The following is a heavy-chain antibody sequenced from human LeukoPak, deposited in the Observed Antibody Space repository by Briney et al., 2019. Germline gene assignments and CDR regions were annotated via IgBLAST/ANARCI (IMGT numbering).Heavy chain of an antibody. CDR2: ISSSSSYI. V-gene: IGHV3-21*01. D-gene: IGHD2-2*01. J-gene: IGHJ4*02. CDR1: GFTFSSYS. Sequence: PGGTLRLSCAASGFTFSSYSMNWVRQAPGKGLEWVSSISSSSSYIYYADSVKGRFTISRDNAKNSLYLQMNSLRAEDTAVYYCASSTTWLGWWYFNYWAQGTLVTVSS. CDR3: ASSTTWLGWWYFNY.